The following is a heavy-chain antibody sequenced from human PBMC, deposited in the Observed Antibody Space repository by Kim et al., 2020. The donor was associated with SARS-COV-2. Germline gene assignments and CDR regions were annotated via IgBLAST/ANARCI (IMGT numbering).Heavy chain of an antibody. CDR2: ISSSSSYI. Sequence: GGSLRLSCAASGFTFSSYSMNWVRQAPGKGLEWVSSISSSSSYIYYADSVKGRFTISRDNAKNSLYLQMNSLRAEDTAVYYCARSGVEYSSSWDWGQGTLVTVSS. D-gene: IGHD6-13*01. J-gene: IGHJ4*02. V-gene: IGHV3-21*01. CDR3: ARSGVEYSSSWD. CDR1: GFTFSSYS.